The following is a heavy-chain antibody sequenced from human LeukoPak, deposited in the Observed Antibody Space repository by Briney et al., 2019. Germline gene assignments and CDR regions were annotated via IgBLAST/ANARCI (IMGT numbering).Heavy chain of an antibody. D-gene: IGHD1-26*01. CDR3: ARSRGVGATKDYYYYMDV. J-gene: IGHJ6*03. V-gene: IGHV4-59*01. CDR2: IYYSGST. Sequence: PSQTLSLTCTVSGGSISSYYWSWIRQPPGKGLEWIGYIYYSGSTNYNPSLKSRVTISVDTSKNQFSLKLSSVTAADTAVYYCARSRGVGATKDYYYYMDVWGKGTTVTVSS. CDR1: GGSISSYY.